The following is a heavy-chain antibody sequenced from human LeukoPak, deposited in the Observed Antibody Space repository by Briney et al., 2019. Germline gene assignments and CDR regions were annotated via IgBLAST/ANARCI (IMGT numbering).Heavy chain of an antibody. J-gene: IGHJ5*02. CDR3: TRNPDGRNWFDP. Sequence: GGSLRLSCAASGFTFSHHWMHWVRQAPGKGLVWVSHISSDESSTTYADSVKGRFTISRDNRRNTLYLQMNSLRVEDTAMYYCTRNPDGRNWFDPWGQGTLVTVSS. CDR2: ISSDESST. V-gene: IGHV3-74*01. CDR1: GFTFSHHW. D-gene: IGHD1-14*01.